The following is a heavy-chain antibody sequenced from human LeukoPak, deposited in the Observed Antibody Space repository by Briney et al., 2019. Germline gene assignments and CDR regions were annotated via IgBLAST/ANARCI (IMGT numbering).Heavy chain of an antibody. D-gene: IGHD3-3*02. J-gene: IGHJ4*02. V-gene: IGHV3-9*01. Sequence: PGRSLRLSCAASGFTFADYVMHWVRQAPGKELEWVSGVNWKSAYIDYADSLKGRFTISRDNAKNSLHLQMNSLRAEDTAFYYCARGGYLAWASGNFDYWGQGTLVTVSS. CDR1: GFTFADYV. CDR3: ARGGYLAWASGNFDY. CDR2: VNWKSAYI.